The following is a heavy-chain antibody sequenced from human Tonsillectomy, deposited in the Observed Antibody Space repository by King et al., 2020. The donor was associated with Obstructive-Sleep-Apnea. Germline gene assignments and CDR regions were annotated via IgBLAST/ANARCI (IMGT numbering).Heavy chain of an antibody. CDR1: GFTFTSYA. CDR3: ARRAPVEYYFDF. J-gene: IGHJ4*02. D-gene: IGHD2-2*01. V-gene: IGHV3-23*04. CDR2: ISGSGGST. Sequence: VQLVESGGGLVQPGGSLRLSCAASGFTFTSYAMSVVRQAPGKGLEWVSRISGSGGSTQYANSVKGRFTSSRYNSKNTLYLQMNSLRVEDTAVYYCARRAPVEYYFDFWGQGTLVTVSS.